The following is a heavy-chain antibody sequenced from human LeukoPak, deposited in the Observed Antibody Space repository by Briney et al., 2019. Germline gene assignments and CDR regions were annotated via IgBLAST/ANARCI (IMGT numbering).Heavy chain of an antibody. CDR1: GFTVSSNY. Sequence: PGGSLRLSCAASGFTVSSNYMSWVRQAPGKGLEWVSVIYSGGSTYYADSVKGRFTISRDNSKNTLYLQMNSLRAEDTAVYYCARLYGYGVEDAFDIWGQGTMVTVSS. D-gene: IGHD5-18*01. J-gene: IGHJ3*02. V-gene: IGHV3-53*01. CDR3: ARLYGYGVEDAFDI. CDR2: IYSGGST.